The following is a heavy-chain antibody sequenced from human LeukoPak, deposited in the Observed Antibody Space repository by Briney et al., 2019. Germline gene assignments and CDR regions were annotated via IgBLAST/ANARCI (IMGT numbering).Heavy chain of an antibody. J-gene: IGHJ6*02. D-gene: IGHD3-10*01. CDR1: GFTFSSYA. CDR3: AKGRYYGSGSYYPYGMDV. V-gene: IGHV3-23*01. Sequence: RSGGSLRLSCAASGFTFSSYAMSWVRQAPGKGLEWVSAISGSGGSTYYADSVKGRFTISRDNSKNTLYLQVNSLRAEDTAVYYCAKGRYYGSGSYYPYGMDVWGQGTTVTVSS. CDR2: ISGSGGST.